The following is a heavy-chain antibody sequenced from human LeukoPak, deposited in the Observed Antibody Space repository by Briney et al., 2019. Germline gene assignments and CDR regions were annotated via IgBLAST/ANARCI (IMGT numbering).Heavy chain of an antibody. V-gene: IGHV3-66*01. Sequence: GGSLRLSCAASGFTVSSNYMSWVRQAQGKGLEWVSVIYSGGSTYYADSVKGRFTISRDNSKNTLYLQMNSLRAEDTAVYYCARDSSSNYYYGMDVWGQGTTVTVSS. J-gene: IGHJ6*02. D-gene: IGHD6-13*01. CDR1: GFTVSSNY. CDR3: ARDSSSNYYYGMDV. CDR2: IYSGGST.